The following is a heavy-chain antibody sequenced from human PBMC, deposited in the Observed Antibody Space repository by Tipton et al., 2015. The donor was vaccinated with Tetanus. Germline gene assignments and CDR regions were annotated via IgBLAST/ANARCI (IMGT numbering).Heavy chain of an antibody. V-gene: IGHV3-43*01. Sequence: SLRLSCAASGFTFDDYTMHWVRQAPGKGLEWVSLISWDGGSTYYADSVKGRFTISRDNSKNSLYLQMNSLRTEDTALYYCAKDSPYSRYYDRSGSFFDYWGQGTLVTVSS. CDR1: GFTFDDYT. D-gene: IGHD3-22*01. CDR2: ISWDGGST. J-gene: IGHJ4*02. CDR3: AKDSPYSRYYDRSGSFFDY.